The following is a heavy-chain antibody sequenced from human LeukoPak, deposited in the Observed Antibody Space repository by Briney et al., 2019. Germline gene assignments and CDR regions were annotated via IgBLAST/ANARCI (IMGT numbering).Heavy chain of an antibody. J-gene: IGHJ4*02. V-gene: IGHV4-34*01. Sequence: SETLSLTCAVYGGSFSGYYWSWIRQPPGKGLEWIGEINHSVSTNYNPSLKSRVTISVDTSKNQFSLKLSSVTAADTAVYYCARRKPVGRYFDYWGQGTLVTVSS. CDR3: ARRKPVGRYFDY. CDR2: INHSVST. CDR1: GGSFSGYY. D-gene: IGHD1-14*01.